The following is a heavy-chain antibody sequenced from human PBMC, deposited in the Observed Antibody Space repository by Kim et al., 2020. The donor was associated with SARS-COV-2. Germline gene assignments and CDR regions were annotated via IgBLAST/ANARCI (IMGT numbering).Heavy chain of an antibody. V-gene: IGHV4-39*07. CDR2: IYYSGST. CDR1: GGSISSSSYY. Sequence: SETLSLTCTVSGGSISSSSYYWGWIRQPPGKGLEWIGSIYYSGSTYYNPSLKSRVTISVDTSKNQFSLKLSSVTAADTAVYYCASDSSGYYYFDYWGQRILVPVSS. J-gene: IGHJ4*02. CDR3: ASDSSGYYYFDY. D-gene: IGHD3-22*01.